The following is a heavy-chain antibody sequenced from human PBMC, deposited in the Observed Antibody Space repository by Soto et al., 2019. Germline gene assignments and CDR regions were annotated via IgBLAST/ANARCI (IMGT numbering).Heavy chain of an antibody. CDR1: GGTFSSYA. CDR2: IIPIFGTA. D-gene: IGHD2-2*02. CDR3: ARCIHTRKNKATSFDY. Sequence: SVKVSCKASGGTFSSYAISWVRQAPGQGLEWMGGIIPIFGTANYAQKFQGRVTITADKSTSTAYMELSSLRSEDTAVYYCARCIHTRKNKATSFDYWGQGTLVTVSS. V-gene: IGHV1-69*06. J-gene: IGHJ4*02.